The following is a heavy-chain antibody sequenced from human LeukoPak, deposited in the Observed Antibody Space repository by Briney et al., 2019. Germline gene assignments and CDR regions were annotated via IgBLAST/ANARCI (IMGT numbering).Heavy chain of an antibody. CDR1: GFTFSSYA. D-gene: IGHD3-22*01. V-gene: IGHV3-30*04. CDR3: ARVLAYYDSSGPDGY. Sequence: GGSLRLSCAASGFTFSSYAMHWVRQAPGKGLEWVAVISYDGSNKYYADSVKGRFTISRDNSKNTLYLQMNSLRAEDTAVYYCARVLAYYDSSGPDGYWGQGTLVTVSS. J-gene: IGHJ4*02. CDR2: ISYDGSNK.